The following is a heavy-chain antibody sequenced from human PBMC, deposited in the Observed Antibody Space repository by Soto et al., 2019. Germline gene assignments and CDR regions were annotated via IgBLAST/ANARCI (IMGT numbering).Heavy chain of an antibody. Sequence: ACVKVSCKASGCTFSIYAISCVLRAPGQGLEWIGGIIPIFGTANYAQKFQGRVTITAYKSTSTAYMELSSLRSEDTAVYYCARGGTTEGYYYGMDVWGQGTTVTVSS. CDR1: GCTFSIYA. CDR2: IIPIFGTA. J-gene: IGHJ6*02. CDR3: ARGGTTEGYYYGMDV. V-gene: IGHV1-69*06. D-gene: IGHD1-7*01.